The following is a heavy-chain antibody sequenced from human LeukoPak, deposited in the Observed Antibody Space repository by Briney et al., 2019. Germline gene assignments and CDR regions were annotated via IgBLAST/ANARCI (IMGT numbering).Heavy chain of an antibody. V-gene: IGHV1-8*01. CDR1: GYTFTSYD. D-gene: IGHD1-14*01. CDR3: ARGRPTEGAFDI. Sequence: ASMKVSCKASGYTFTSYDINWVRQATGQGLEWMGRMNPNSGNTGYAQKFQGRVTMTRNTSISTAYMELSSPRSEDTAVYYCARGRPTEGAFDIWGQGTMVTVSS. J-gene: IGHJ3*02. CDR2: MNPNSGNT.